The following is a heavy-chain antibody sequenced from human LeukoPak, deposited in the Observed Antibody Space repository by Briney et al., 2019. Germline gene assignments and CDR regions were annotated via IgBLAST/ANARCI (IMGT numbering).Heavy chain of an antibody. CDR1: GGSISSGGYY. V-gene: IGHV4-31*03. D-gene: IGHD3-10*01. J-gene: IGHJ4*02. CDR3: ARGTMVRGVIRVNFDY. CDR2: IYYSGST. Sequence: SQTLSLTCTVSGGSISSGGYYWSWIRQHPGKGLEWIGYIYYSGSTYYNPSLKGRVTISVGTSKNQFSLKLSSVTAADTAVYYCARGTMVRGVIRVNFDYWGQGILVTVSS.